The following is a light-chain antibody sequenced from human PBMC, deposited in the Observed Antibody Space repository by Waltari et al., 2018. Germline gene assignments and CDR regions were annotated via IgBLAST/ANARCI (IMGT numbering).Light chain of an antibody. CDR2: AAS. J-gene: IGKJ4*01. Sequence: SSLSASVGDRVTITCRASQSISSYLNWYQQKPGKAPKLLIYAASSLQSGVPSRFSGSGSGTDFTLTISSLQPEDFAAYYCQQSYSTPLTFGGGTKVEIK. CDR1: QSISSY. V-gene: IGKV1-39*01. CDR3: QQSYSTPLT.